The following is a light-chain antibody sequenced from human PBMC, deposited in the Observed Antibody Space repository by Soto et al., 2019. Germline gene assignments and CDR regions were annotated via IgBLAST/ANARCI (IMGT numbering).Light chain of an antibody. J-gene: IGKJ3*01. CDR3: QQYANSPFT. CDR1: QSVGPY. CDR2: GAS. Sequence: EIVLTQSPGTLSLSPGGRASLSCRASQSVGPYLAWYQQKPGQAPRLLIYGASIRATGIPDRFSGSGSGTDFALTISRLEPEDFAVYFCQQYANSPFTFGPGTKVDI. V-gene: IGKV3-20*01.